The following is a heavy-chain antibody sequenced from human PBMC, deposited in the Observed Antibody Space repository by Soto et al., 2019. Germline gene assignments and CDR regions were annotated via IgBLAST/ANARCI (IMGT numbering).Heavy chain of an antibody. J-gene: IGHJ4*02. CDR1: GGSISNSSYL. CDR2: VSYSGST. V-gene: IGHV4-39*01. CDR3: SRIAVSGPITGFDY. D-gene: IGHD6-19*01. Sequence: QLQLQESGPRLVKPSETLSLTCTVSGGSISNSSYLWGWIRQPPGKELQWIGSVSYSGSTYYNPSHNSGVTISVDTSKTQSSLRLSSVTAAATAVYYCSRIAVSGPITGFDYWGQGALVTVSS.